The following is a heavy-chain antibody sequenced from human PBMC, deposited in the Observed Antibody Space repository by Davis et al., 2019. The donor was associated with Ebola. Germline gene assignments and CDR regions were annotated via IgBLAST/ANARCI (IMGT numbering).Heavy chain of an antibody. J-gene: IGHJ6*02. CDR1: GYTFTSYD. CDR2: MNPNSGNT. V-gene: IGHV1-8*01. Sequence: ASVKVSCKASGYTFTSYDINWVRQATGQGLEWMGWMNPNSGNTGYAQKFQGRVTMTRNTSISTAYMELSSLRSEDTAVYYCATERRNSDKYGMDVWGQGTTVTVSS. CDR3: ATERRNSDKYGMDV. D-gene: IGHD1-1*01.